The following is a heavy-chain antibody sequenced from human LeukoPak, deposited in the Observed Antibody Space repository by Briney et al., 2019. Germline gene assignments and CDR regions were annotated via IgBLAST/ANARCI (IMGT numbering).Heavy chain of an antibody. CDR3: TRDSYISNVYYGMDV. Sequence: RGSLRLSCAASGITLSNYWMSWVRQAPGKGLEWVANIKQDGSEMFYVDSVKGRFTISRDNAKNTLYLQMNSLRAEDAAVYFCTRDSYISNVYYGMDVWGQGATVTVSS. V-gene: IGHV3-7*01. D-gene: IGHD1-26*01. CDR2: IKQDGSEM. CDR1: GITLSNYW. J-gene: IGHJ6*02.